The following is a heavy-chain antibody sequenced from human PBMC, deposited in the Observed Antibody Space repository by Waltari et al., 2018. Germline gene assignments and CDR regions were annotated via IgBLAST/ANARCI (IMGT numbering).Heavy chain of an antibody. V-gene: IGHV4-61*02. J-gene: IGHJ3*02. CDR3: ARDYSKVVGDAFDI. CDR2: IYTSGST. D-gene: IGHD1-26*01. CDR1: GGSISSGSYY. Sequence: QVQLQESGPGLVKPSQTLSLTCTVSGGSISSGSYYWIWIRPPAGKGLEWIGRIYTSGSTNYNPSLKSRVTISVDTSKNQFSLKLSSVTAADTAVYYCARDYSKVVGDAFDIWGQGTMVTVSS.